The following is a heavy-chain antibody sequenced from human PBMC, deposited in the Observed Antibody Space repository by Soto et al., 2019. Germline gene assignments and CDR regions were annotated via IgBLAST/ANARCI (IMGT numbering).Heavy chain of an antibody. Sequence: SHTLSVTCAISGDSVSSNSSAWDWIRQSPSRGLEWLGRTYYRSKWYNDYAVSVKSRITINPDTSKDQFSLQLNSVTPEDTAVYYCARAYFYYYYYMDVWGKGTTVTVSS. D-gene: IGHD1-26*01. CDR1: GDSVSSNSSA. J-gene: IGHJ6*03. CDR3: ARAYFYYYYYMDV. V-gene: IGHV6-1*01. CDR2: TYYRSKWYN.